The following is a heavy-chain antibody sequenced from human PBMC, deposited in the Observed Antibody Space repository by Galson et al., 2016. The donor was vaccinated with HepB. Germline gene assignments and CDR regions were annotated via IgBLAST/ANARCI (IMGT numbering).Heavy chain of an antibody. CDR2: IYWDDDK. D-gene: IGHD3-10*01. J-gene: IGHJ5*02. CDR3: AHRRVVQGVIRWFDP. CDR1: GFSLRTSGVG. V-gene: IGHV2-5*02. Sequence: PALVKPTQTLTLTCTFSGFSLRTSGVGVGWIRQPPGKALEWLALIYWDDDKRYSPTLKNRLTIPKDTSKNQVVLTMTNMDPVDTATYYCAHRRVVQGVIRWFDPWGQGTLVTVSS.